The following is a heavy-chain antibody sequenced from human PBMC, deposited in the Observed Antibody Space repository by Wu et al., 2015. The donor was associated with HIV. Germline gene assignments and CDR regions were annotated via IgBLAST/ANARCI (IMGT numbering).Heavy chain of an antibody. J-gene: IGHJ4*02. CDR2: INPNSGGT. D-gene: IGHD5-24*01. V-gene: IGHV1-2*02. CDR3: ARDHTIEGFDY. CDR1: GGTFSSYA. Sequence: QVQLVQSGAEVKKPGSSVKVSCKASGGTFSSYAISWVRQAPGQGLEWMGWINPNSGGTNYAQKFQGRVTMTRDTSISTAYMELSRLRSDDTAVYYCARDHTIEGFDYWGQGTLVTVSS.